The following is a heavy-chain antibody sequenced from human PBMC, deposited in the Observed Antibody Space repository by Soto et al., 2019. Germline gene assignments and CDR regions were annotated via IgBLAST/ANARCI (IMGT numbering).Heavy chain of an antibody. CDR1: GFTFSNYG. Sequence: GGSLRLSCAASGFTFSNYGIHWVRQAPGKGLEWVAVISYDGNNKYYADSVKGRFTISRDNSKNTLYLQMNSLRAEDTAVYYCAKDWGYYGSGSSYVDYWGQGTLVTISS. CDR3: AKDWGYYGSGSSYVDY. D-gene: IGHD3-10*01. CDR2: ISYDGNNK. V-gene: IGHV3-30*18. J-gene: IGHJ4*02.